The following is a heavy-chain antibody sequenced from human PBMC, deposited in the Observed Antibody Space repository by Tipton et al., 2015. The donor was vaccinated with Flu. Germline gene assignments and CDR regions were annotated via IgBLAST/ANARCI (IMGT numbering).Heavy chain of an antibody. V-gene: IGHV4-38-2*01. J-gene: IGHJ2*01. CDR3: SRSHYNASGGTLTYFDL. D-gene: IGHD3-10*01. CDR1: GDSIRSDYF. CDR2: IHRSGTT. Sequence: TLSLTCAVSGDSIRSDYFWGWIRQPPGKGLEWIATIHRSGTTKYNPSLKSRVTISVDTSRNEFYLEMRSVTAADMAVYYCSRSHYNASGGTLTYFDLWGRGTLVTVSS.